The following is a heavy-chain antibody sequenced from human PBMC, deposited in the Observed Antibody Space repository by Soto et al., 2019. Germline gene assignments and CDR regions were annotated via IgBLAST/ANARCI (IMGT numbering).Heavy chain of an antibody. V-gene: IGHV1-69*01. CDR3: ARPDEGGYYSNHHYYYAVDV. CDR2: IIPIFDIT. Sequence: QVQLVQSGAEVKKPGSSVKVACKASGGTFRSYSISWVRQAPGHVLEWMGGIIPIFDITNHAQKFQGRVTISAEESTSTAYMELSSLGSDDTSVYYCARPDEGGYYSNHHYYYAVDVWGQGTTVTV. J-gene: IGHJ6*02. D-gene: IGHD3-22*01. CDR1: GGTFRSYS.